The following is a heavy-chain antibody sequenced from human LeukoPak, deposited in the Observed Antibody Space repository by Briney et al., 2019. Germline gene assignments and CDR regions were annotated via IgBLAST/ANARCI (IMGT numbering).Heavy chain of an antibody. V-gene: IGHV1-18*01. Sequence: ASVKVSCKASGYTFTSYGISWVRQAPGQGLEWMGWISAYNGNANCAQKLQGRVTMTTDTSTSTAYVELRSLRSDDTAVYYCARVYYYDSSGHNWFDPWGQGTLVTVSS. CDR1: GYTFTSYG. D-gene: IGHD3-22*01. CDR2: ISAYNGNA. CDR3: ARVYYYDSSGHNWFDP. J-gene: IGHJ5*02.